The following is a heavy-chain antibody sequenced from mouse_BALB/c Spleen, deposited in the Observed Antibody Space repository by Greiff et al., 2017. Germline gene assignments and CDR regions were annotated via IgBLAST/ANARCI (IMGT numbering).Heavy chain of an antibody. CDR1: GYSITSDYA. CDR3: AREGSSWYFDV. D-gene: IGHD1-1*01. V-gene: IGHV3-2*02. CDR2: ISYSGST. Sequence: EVKLMESGPGLVKPSQSLSLTCTVTGYSITSDYAWNWIRQFPGNKLEWMGYISYSGSTSYNPSLKSRISITRDTSKNQFFLQLNSVTTEDTATYYCAREGSSWYFDVWGAGTTVTVSS. J-gene: IGHJ1*01.